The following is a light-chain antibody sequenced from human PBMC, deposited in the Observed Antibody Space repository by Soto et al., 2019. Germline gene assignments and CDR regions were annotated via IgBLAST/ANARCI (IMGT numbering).Light chain of an antibody. CDR1: QDISKF. CDR2: DTS. Sequence: DIQMTQSPSSLSTSVGDRVTFTCQASQDISKFLNWYQQKPGKAPKLMIYDTSNLETGVPSRFSGSGSGTDFTFTISSLQPEDIATYYCQQYYLLPQTFGQGTKLEIK. CDR3: QQYYLLPQT. J-gene: IGKJ2*01. V-gene: IGKV1-33*01.